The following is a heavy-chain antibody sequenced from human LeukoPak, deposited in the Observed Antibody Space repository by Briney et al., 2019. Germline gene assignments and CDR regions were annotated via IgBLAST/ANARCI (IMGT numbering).Heavy chain of an antibody. CDR2: INPRGGST. Sequence: ASVKVSCKASGYTFTSYYMHWVRQAPGQGLEWMGIINPRGGSTSYAQKFQGRVTMTRDTSTSTVYMELSSLRSEDTAVYYCARDRYYYDSSGYYFDYWGQGTLVTVSS. J-gene: IGHJ4*02. CDR3: ARDRYYYDSSGYYFDY. D-gene: IGHD3-22*01. V-gene: IGHV1-46*01. CDR1: GYTFTSYY.